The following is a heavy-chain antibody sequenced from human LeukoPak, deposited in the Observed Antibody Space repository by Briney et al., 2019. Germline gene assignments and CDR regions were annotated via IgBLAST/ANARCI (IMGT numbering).Heavy chain of an antibody. CDR2: ISYDESNQ. D-gene: IGHD3-16*02. V-gene: IGHV3-30-3*01. CDR1: GFTFSNYA. Sequence: LPGGSLRLSCAASGFTFSNYAMHWVRQAPGKGLEWVAMISYDESNQYYVDSVKGRFTISRDNSKKSLYLQMNGLRPDDTALYYCAREGAIVGNAFDLWGLGTVVIVSS. CDR3: AREGAIVGNAFDL. J-gene: IGHJ3*01.